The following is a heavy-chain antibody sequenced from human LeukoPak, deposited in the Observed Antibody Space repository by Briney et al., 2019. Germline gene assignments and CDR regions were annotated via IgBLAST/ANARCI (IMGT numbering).Heavy chain of an antibody. CDR3: ARDSTAAEFDY. CDR1: GCTFTSYA. Sequence: ASVKVSCKASGCTFTSYAMHWVRQAPGQRLEWMGWINAGNGNTKYSQKFQGRVTITRDTSASTAYMELSSLRSEDTAVYYCARDSTAAEFDYWGQGTLVTVSS. J-gene: IGHJ4*02. D-gene: IGHD2-2*01. CDR2: INAGNGNT. V-gene: IGHV1-3*01.